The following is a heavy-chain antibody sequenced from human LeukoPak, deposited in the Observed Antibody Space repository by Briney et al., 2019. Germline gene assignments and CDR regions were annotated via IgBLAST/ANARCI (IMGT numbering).Heavy chain of an antibody. CDR1: GFTFISFA. V-gene: IGHV3-23*01. J-gene: IGHJ4*02. D-gene: IGHD2-15*01. Sequence: GGSLRLSCAASGFTFISFAMSWVRQAPGKGLEWVSTISRTGVATYYANSVKGRFTISRDNSKNTLYLQMNSLRAEDTAVYYCAKGVRPVLAATYFDYWGQGTLVTVS. CDR3: AKGVRPVLAATYFDY. CDR2: ISRTGVAT.